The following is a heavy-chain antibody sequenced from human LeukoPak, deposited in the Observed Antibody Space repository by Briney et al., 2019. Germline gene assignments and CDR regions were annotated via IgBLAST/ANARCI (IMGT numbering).Heavy chain of an antibody. V-gene: IGHV3-7*01. J-gene: IGHJ4*02. CDR3: ARYYNGGCNDY. CDR2: IKEDGSEK. CDR1: GFRFNKYW. Sequence: GGSPRLSCAAAGFRFNKYWMSWVRQTTGKGLECVAKIKEDGSEKHYVDSVKGRFTISRDNAQNSLYLQMNSLRVEDTAVYYCARYYNGGCNDYWGQGALVTVSS. D-gene: IGHD3-10*01.